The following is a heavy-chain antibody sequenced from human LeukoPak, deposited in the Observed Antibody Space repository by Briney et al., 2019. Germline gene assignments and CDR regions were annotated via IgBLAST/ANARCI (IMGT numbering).Heavy chain of an antibody. V-gene: IGHV4-34*01. CDR2: INHSGST. CDR3: ARHGPNVLRYFDWLSLPYNWFDP. D-gene: IGHD3-9*01. J-gene: IGHJ5*02. Sequence: SETLSLTCAVYGGSFSGYYWSWIRQPPGKGLEWIGEINHSGSTNYNPSLKSRVTISVDTSKNQFSLKLSSVTAADTAVYYRARHGPNVLRYFDWLSLPYNWFDPWGQGTLVTVSS. CDR1: GGSFSGYY.